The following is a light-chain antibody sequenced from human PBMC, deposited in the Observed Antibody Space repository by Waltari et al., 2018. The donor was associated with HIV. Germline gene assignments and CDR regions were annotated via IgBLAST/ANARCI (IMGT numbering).Light chain of an antibody. Sequence: SYVLTQPPSVSVAPGQTARFACGGNTIGIKSVHWYQQKPGQAAVRVVHDDSDRRSGIPERFSGSNSGNTATLTISRVEAGDEADYYCQVWDSSSDSVVFGGGTRLTVL. CDR3: QVWDSSSDSVV. CDR2: DDS. CDR1: TIGIKS. V-gene: IGLV3-21*02. J-gene: IGLJ2*01.